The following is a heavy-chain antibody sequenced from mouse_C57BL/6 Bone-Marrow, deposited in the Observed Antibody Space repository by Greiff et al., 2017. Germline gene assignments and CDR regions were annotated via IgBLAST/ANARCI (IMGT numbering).Heavy chain of an antibody. CDR1: GFNIKDDY. CDR3: TRDWDGY. Sequence: EVHLVESGAELVRPGASVKLSCTASGFNIKDDYMHWVKQRPEQGLEWIGWIDPENGDTEYASKFQGKATITADTSSNTAYLQLSSLTSEDTAVYCCTRDWDGYWGKGTTLTVSS. CDR2: IDPENGDT. J-gene: IGHJ2*01. V-gene: IGHV14-4*01. D-gene: IGHD4-1*01.